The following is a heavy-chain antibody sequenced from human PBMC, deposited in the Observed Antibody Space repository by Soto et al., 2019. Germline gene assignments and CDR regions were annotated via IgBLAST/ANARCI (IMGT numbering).Heavy chain of an antibody. Sequence: GGSLRLSCAASGFTFSSYSMNWVRQAPGKGLEWVSSIRSGSSYIYYADSVKGRFTISRDNSKNSLYLQMNSLRAEDTAVYYCARDNWSWRRAMVPPYYYYYGMDVWGQGTTVTVSS. CDR3: ARDNWSWRRAMVPPYYYYYGMDV. D-gene: IGHD5-18*01. J-gene: IGHJ6*02. CDR1: GFTFSSYS. CDR2: IRSGSSYI. V-gene: IGHV3-21*01.